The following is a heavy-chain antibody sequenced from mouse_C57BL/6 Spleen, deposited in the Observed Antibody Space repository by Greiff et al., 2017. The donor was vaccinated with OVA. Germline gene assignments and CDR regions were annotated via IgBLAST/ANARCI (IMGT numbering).Heavy chain of an antibody. V-gene: IGHV5-6*01. CDR1: GFTFSSYG. CDR2: ISSGGSYT. CDR3: ARQHDGSLVAY. J-gene: IGHJ3*01. D-gene: IGHD2-3*01. Sequence: EVKVVESGGDLVKPGGSLKLSCAASGFTFSSYGMSWVRQTPDKRLEWVATISSGGSYTYYPDSVKGRFTISRDNAKNTLYLQMSSLKSEDTAMDYCARQHDGSLVAYWGQGTLVTVSA.